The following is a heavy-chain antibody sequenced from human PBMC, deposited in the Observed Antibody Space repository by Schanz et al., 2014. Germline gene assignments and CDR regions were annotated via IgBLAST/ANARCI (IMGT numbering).Heavy chain of an antibody. V-gene: IGHV3-66*01. Sequence: EGQLAESGGGLVQPGGSLRLSCAVSGLTVSSNHMSWVRQAPGKGLEWVSVIYSGIGAYYADSVKDRFTVSRDNSKNTVYLQMNRLRAEDTAVYYCARVHHYDPSGWGYFDYWGQGALXTVSS. D-gene: IGHD3-22*01. CDR3: ARVHHYDPSGWGYFDY. CDR1: GLTVSSNH. CDR2: IYSGIGA. J-gene: IGHJ4*02.